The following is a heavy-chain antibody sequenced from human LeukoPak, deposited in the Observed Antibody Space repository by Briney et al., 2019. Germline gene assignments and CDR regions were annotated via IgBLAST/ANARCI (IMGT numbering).Heavy chain of an antibody. J-gene: IGHJ4*02. CDR2: ISYDGSNK. D-gene: IGHD3-22*01. CDR1: GFTFSSYG. CDR3: AKRAGSGYYRWSFDY. Sequence: GGSLRLSCAASGFTFSSYGMHWVRQAPGKGLEWVAVISYDGSNKYYADSVKGRFTISRDNSKNTLYLQMISLRAEDTAVYYCAKRAGSGYYRWSFDYWGQGTLVTVSS. V-gene: IGHV3-30*18.